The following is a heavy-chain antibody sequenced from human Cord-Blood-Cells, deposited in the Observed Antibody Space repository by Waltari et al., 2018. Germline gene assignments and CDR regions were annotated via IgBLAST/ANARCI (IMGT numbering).Heavy chain of an antibody. J-gene: IGHJ4*02. CDR1: GFTFSSYA. Sequence: EVQLLESGGGMVQPGGSLRLSCAASGFTFSSYAMSWVRQAPGKGLEWVSAISGSGGSTYYADSVKGRFTISRDNSKNTLYLQMNSLRAEDTAVYYCAKFHSSSWFWFDYWGQGTLVTVSS. CDR2: ISGSGGST. V-gene: IGHV3-23*01. CDR3: AKFHSSSWFWFDY. D-gene: IGHD6-13*01.